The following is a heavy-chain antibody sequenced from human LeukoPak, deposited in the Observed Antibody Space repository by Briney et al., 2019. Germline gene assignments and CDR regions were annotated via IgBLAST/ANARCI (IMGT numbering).Heavy chain of an antibody. CDR2: RSSSRLT. J-gene: IGHJ4*02. D-gene: IGHD6-19*01. CDR1: GGSLSISNYF. CDR3: ALSGWFWGAFDY. Sequence: PSWSLSLTCTVSGGSLSISNYFCGWIRHPPRKGLEWIASRSSSRLTHFHSPLESRISVSVETSKSQFSLRLTSLTAADTAGCYCALSGWFWGAFDYGGEGILLTVPS. V-gene: IGHV4-39*01.